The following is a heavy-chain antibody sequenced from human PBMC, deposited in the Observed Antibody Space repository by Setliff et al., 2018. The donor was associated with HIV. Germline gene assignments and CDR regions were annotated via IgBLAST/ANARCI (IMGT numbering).Heavy chain of an antibody. V-gene: IGHV1-18*01. CDR1: GYRFTNYG. Sequence: ASVKVSCKASGYRFTNYGISWVRQAPGQGLEWMAWISPQNGNTEFAQKFHHRVSMTADRSSNIAYMELRSLTFEDTAIYYCARDGRFDYDSSGYAGPEFDQWGQGTLVTVSS. J-gene: IGHJ4*02. CDR2: ISPQNGNT. CDR3: ARDGRFDYDSSGYAGPEFDQ. D-gene: IGHD3-22*01.